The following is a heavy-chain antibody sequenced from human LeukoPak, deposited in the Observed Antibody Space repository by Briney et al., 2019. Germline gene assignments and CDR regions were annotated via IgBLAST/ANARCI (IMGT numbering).Heavy chain of an antibody. CDR2: IIPIFGTA. CDR1: GGTFSSYA. V-gene: IGHV1-69*13. D-gene: IGHD6-13*01. CDR3: ARAEQQLVLGFPDY. J-gene: IGHJ4*02. Sequence: ASVKVSCKASGGTFSSYAISWVRQAPGQGLEWMGGIIPIFGTANYAQKFQGRVTITADESTSTAYMELSSLRSEDTAVYYCARAEQQLVLGFPDYWGQGTLVTVSS.